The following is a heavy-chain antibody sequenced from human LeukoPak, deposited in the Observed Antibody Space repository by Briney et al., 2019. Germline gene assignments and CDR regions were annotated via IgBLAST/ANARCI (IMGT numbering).Heavy chain of an antibody. J-gene: IGHJ3*02. CDR2: IKRDGTEK. CDR3: ARNRYYYDTSGYYYGGGAFDI. D-gene: IGHD3-22*01. V-gene: IGHV3-7*01. CDR1: RFTFSSYW. Sequence: GGSLRLSCAASRFTFSSYWMSWVRQAPGKGLEWVANIKRDGTEKYYVNSVEGRFTISRDNAKNSLYLQRNSLRAEDTAVYYCARNRYYYDTSGYYYGGGAFDIWGQGTMVTVSS.